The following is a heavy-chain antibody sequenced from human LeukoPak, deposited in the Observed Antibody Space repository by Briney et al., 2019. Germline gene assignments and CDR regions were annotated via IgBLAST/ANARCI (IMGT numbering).Heavy chain of an antibody. V-gene: IGHV1-18*01. D-gene: IGHD3-10*01. J-gene: IGHJ4*02. Sequence: GASVKVSCKASGYTFTSYGISWVRQAPGQGLEWMGWISAYNGNTNYAQKLQGRVTMTTDTSTSTAYMELRSLRSDDTAMYYCARVLDDYSHRGQAFGFWGQGTLVTVSS. CDR2: ISAYNGNT. CDR1: GYTFTSYG. CDR3: ARVLDDYSHRGQAFGF.